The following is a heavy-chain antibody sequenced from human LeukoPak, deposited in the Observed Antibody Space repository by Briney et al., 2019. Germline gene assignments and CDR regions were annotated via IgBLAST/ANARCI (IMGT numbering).Heavy chain of an antibody. CDR2: ISWDGGST. CDR3: ARDQAYYDFWSGYYGDAFDI. D-gene: IGHD3-3*01. CDR1: GFTFDDYA. V-gene: IGHV3-43D*03. Sequence: GGSLRLSCAASGFTFDDYAMHWVRQAPGKGLEWVSLISWDGGSTYYADSVKGRFTISRDNSKNSLYLQMNSLRAEDTAVYYCARDQAYYDFWSGYYGDAFDIWGQGTMVTVSS. J-gene: IGHJ3*02.